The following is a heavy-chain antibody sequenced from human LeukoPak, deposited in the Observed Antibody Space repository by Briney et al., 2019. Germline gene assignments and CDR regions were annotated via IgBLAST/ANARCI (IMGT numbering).Heavy chain of an antibody. D-gene: IGHD2-2*01. V-gene: IGHV2-5*01. J-gene: IGHJ6*03. CDR3: AHSGVDCSSTSCYYYYYMDV. CDR1: GFSLSTSGVG. Sequence: SGPTLVNPTQTLTLTCTSSGFSLSTSGVGVDWIRQPPGKALEWLALIYWNDDKRYSPSLKSRLTITKDTSKNQVVLTMTNMDPVDTATYYCAHSGVDCSSTSCYYYYYMDVWGKGTTVTVSS. CDR2: IYWNDDK.